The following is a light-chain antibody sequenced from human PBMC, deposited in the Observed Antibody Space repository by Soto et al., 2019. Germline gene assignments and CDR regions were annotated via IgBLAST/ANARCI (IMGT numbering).Light chain of an antibody. J-gene: IGKJ1*01. CDR1: QSVGSSY. CDR2: GAS. CDR3: QQCGSSPRT. V-gene: IGKV3-20*01. Sequence: EIVLTQSPGTLSLSPGERATLSCRASQSVGSSYLAWYQHKQGQAPRLLIYGASSRATGIPDRFSGSGSGTDFTLTITRLEPEDFAVYYCQQCGSSPRTFGQGTKVEIK.